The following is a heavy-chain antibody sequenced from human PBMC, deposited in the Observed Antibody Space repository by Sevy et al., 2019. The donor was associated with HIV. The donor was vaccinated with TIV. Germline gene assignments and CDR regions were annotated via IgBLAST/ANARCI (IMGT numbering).Heavy chain of an antibody. CDR3: ARGYDFWSGYRFDY. CDR2: INPNSGGT. V-gene: IGHV1-2*02. D-gene: IGHD3-3*01. Sequence: GPSVKLSCKASGYTFTGYYMHWVRQAPGQGLEWMGWINPNSGGTNYAQKFQGRVTMTRDTSISTAYMELSRLRSDDTAVYYCARGYDFWSGYRFDYWGQGTLVTVSS. CDR1: GYTFTGYY. J-gene: IGHJ4*02.